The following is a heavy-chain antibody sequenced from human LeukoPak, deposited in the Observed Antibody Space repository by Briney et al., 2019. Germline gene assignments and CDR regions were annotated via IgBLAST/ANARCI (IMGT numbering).Heavy chain of an antibody. CDR3: AREGVGVIAYAFDI. Sequence: PSETLSLTCAVYGGSFSGYYWSWIRQPPGKGLEWIGEINHSGSTNYNPSLKSRVTISVDTSKNQFSLKLSSVTAADTAVYYCAREGVGVIAYAFDIWGQGTMVTVSS. CDR2: INHSGST. D-gene: IGHD1-26*01. CDR1: GGSFSGYY. V-gene: IGHV4-34*01. J-gene: IGHJ3*02.